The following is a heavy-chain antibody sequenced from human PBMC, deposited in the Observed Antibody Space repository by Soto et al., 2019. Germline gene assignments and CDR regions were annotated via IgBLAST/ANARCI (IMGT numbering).Heavy chain of an antibody. D-gene: IGHD2-15*01. J-gene: IGHJ4*02. CDR1: GFTFSSYA. CDR3: ARGDCSGGTCDFDS. Sequence: GGSLRLSCAASGFTFSSYAMYAMYWVRQAPGKGLEWVSAISGSGGTAYYADSVKGRFTISRDNSKNTLYLQMNGLRAEDTAVYYCARGDCSGGTCDFDSWGQGTLVTVSS. V-gene: IGHV3-23*01. CDR2: ISGSGGTA.